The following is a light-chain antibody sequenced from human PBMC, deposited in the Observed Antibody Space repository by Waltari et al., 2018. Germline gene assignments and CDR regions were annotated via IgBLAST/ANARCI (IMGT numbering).Light chain of an antibody. J-gene: IGLJ2*01. Sequence: QSALTQPASVSGSPGQSVTISCTGTSRDIGSYVYASWYHQHPGKPPKLLIYDVSHQPSGVSDRFSASKSGDTASLTISGLQAEDEADYYCSSFTGSGVLFGGGTKVTVL. CDR3: SSFTGSGVL. CDR2: DVS. CDR1: SRDIGSYVY. V-gene: IGLV2-14*03.